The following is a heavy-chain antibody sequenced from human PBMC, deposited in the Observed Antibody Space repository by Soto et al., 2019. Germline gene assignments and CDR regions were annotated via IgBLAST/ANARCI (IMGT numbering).Heavy chain of an antibody. V-gene: IGHV3-7*01. Sequence: PGGSLRLSCAASGFTFSSYWMSWVRQAPGKGLEWVANIKQDGSEKYYVDSVKGRFTISRDNAKNSLFLQMNSLRAEDTAVYYCARLPRFLEWLFIPLRYFDYWGQGTLVTVSS. CDR1: GFTFSSYW. J-gene: IGHJ4*02. CDR2: IKQDGSEK. D-gene: IGHD3-3*01. CDR3: ARLPRFLEWLFIPLRYFDY.